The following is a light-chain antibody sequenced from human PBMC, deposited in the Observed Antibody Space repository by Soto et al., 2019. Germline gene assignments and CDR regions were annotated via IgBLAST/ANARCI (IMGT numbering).Light chain of an antibody. J-gene: IGKJ2*01. CDR1: QSISSW. CDR3: QRYNSYSRYT. Sequence: DIQMTQSPSTLSASVGDRVTITCRASQSISSWLAWYQQKPGKAPKLLIYDASSLESGVPSRFSGSGSGTEFTLTISSLQPDDFATYYCQRYNSYSRYTFGQGTKVHIK. CDR2: DAS. V-gene: IGKV1-5*01.